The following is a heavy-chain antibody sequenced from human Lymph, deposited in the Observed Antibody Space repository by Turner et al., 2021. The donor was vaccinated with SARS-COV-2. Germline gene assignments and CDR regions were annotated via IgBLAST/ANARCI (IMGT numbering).Heavy chain of an antibody. CDR1: GYTFTSYY. CDR2: INPSGGGT. J-gene: IGHJ4*02. V-gene: IGHV1-46*03. Sequence: QVQLEQSGAEVKKPGASVKVSCKASGYTFTSYYMHWVRQAPGQGLEWMGIINPSGGGTNYAQKFQGRVTMTRDTSTSTVYMELTSLRSEDTAVYYCAKDQSSYYFHSGEDYWGQGTLVTVSS. CDR3: AKDQSSYYFHSGEDY. D-gene: IGHD3-10*01.